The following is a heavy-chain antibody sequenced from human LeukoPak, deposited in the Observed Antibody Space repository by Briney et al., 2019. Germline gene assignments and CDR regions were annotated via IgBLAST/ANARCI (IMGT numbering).Heavy chain of an antibody. CDR1: GYTLTELS. CDR2: FDPEDGET. J-gene: IGHJ4*02. D-gene: IGHD2-15*01. CDR3: ATVVVGALGPFDY. V-gene: IGHV1-24*01. Sequence: GASVKVSCKVSGYTLTELSMHWVRQAPGKGLEWMGGFDPEDGETIYAQKFQGRVTMTEGTSTDTAYMELSSLRSEDTAVYYCATVVVGALGPFDYWGQGTLVTVSS.